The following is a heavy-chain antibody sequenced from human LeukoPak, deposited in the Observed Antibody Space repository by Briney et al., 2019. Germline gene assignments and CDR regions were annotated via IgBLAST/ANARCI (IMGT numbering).Heavy chain of an antibody. CDR3: ARRDISSGWSFDY. J-gene: IGHJ4*02. Sequence: SETLSLTCTVSGGSISNYHWSWIRQPAGQGLEWIGQIHTGGSTNYNPPLKSRVTMSIDTPENQLSLTIRSVTAADTAVYYCARRDISSGWSFDYWGQGTLVTVSS. CDR2: IHTGGST. D-gene: IGHD6-19*01. CDR1: GGSISNYH. V-gene: IGHV4-4*07.